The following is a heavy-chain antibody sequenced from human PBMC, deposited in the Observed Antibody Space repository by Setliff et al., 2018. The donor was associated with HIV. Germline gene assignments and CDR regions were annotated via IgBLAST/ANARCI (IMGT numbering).Heavy chain of an antibody. Sequence: ASVKVSCKASGYTFTGYYMHWVRQAPGQGLEWMGWINPNSGGTNYAQKFQGRVTMTRDTSISTAYMALSRLRSDDTAVYYCARGGEVQRTGVKNPPLPVVTFDYWGQGTLVTVSS. CDR2: INPNSGGT. CDR1: GYTFTGYY. D-gene: IGHD7-27*01. CDR3: ARGGEVQRTGVKNPPLPVVTFDY. V-gene: IGHV1-2*02. J-gene: IGHJ4*02.